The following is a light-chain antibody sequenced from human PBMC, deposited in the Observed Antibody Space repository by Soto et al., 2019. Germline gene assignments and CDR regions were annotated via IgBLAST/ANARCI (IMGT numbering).Light chain of an antibody. Sequence: DIQMTQSPSSLSASVGDRVTITCRASQSISNFLNWYQQKPGKAPKLLIHTTSSLQSGVPSRFSARGTGTDFTLAISGLQPEGFATYYCQQSYSTPQTFGGGTKVEI. CDR2: TTS. V-gene: IGKV1-39*01. J-gene: IGKJ4*01. CDR1: QSISNF. CDR3: QQSYSTPQT.